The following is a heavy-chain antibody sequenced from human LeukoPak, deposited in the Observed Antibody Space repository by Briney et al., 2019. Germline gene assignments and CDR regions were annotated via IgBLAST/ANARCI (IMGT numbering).Heavy chain of an antibody. CDR1: GGSINYYS. V-gene: IGHV4-59*06. CDR2: IYYSGST. CDR3: ALSGYDDNYFDY. J-gene: IGHJ4*02. Sequence: PSETLSLTCTVSGGSINYYSWSWIRQPPGKGLEWIGYIYYSGSTYYNPSLKSRVTISVDTSKNQFSLKLSSVTAADTAVYYCALSGYDDNYFDYWGQGTLVTVSS. D-gene: IGHD5-12*01.